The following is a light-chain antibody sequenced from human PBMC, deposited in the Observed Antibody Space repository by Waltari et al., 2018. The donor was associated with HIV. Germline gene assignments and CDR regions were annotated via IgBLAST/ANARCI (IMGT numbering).Light chain of an antibody. CDR3: MQALQVPLT. J-gene: IGKJ3*01. CDR1: QSLLHNNGINY. Sequence: EIVMTQSPLSLPVTPGEPASISCRSNQSLLHNNGINYLNWYLQKPGQSPQLVIYLSSKRASGVSDRLSGSGSGTDFKLRISRVEAEDVGVYYCMQALQVPLTFGPGTKVEVK. CDR2: LSS. V-gene: IGKV2-28*01.